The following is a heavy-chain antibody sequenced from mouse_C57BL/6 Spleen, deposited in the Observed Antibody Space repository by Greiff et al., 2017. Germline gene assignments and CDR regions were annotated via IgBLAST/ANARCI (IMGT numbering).Heavy chain of an antibody. V-gene: IGHV1-69*01. Sequence: QVQLKQPGAELVMPGASVKLSCKASGYTLTSYWMHWVKQRPGQGLEWIGEIDPSDSYTNYNQKFKGKSTLTVDKSSSTAYMQLSSLTSEDSAVYYCARWHYYGSSRHYFDYWGQGTTLTVSS. CDR2: IDPSDSYT. J-gene: IGHJ2*01. CDR1: GYTLTSYW. CDR3: ARWHYYGSSRHYFDY. D-gene: IGHD1-1*01.